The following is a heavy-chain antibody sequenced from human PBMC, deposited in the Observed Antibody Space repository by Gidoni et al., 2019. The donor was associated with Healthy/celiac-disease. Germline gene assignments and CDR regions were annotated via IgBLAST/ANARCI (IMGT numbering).Heavy chain of an antibody. D-gene: IGHD3-3*01. CDR2: MYSGGST. CDR3: ARGVNFWIDY. J-gene: IGHJ4*02. CDR1: GFTVSSNY. V-gene: IGHV3-66*02. Sequence: VQLVESGGGLVPPGGSLRPPCAALGFTVSSNYMRWVRQAPGKGVEWVSVMYSGGSTYYADDVKGRFTISRDNSKNTLYLQMNSLRAEDTAVYYCARGVNFWIDYWGQGTLVTVSS.